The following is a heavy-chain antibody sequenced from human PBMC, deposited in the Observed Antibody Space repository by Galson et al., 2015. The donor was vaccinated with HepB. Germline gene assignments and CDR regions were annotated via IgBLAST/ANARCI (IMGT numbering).Heavy chain of an antibody. V-gene: IGHV5-51*03. CDR2: IYPGDSDT. CDR3: ERPAEIVSDAFDI. J-gene: IGHJ3*02. Sequence: QSGAEVKKPGKSLTISCKGSGYSFTSYWIGWVRQMPGKGLEWMGIIYPGDSDTRYSPSFQGQVTISADKSISTAYLQWSSLKASDTAVYYCERPAEIVSDAFDIWGQGTMVTVSS. D-gene: IGHD3-22*01. CDR1: GYSFTSYW.